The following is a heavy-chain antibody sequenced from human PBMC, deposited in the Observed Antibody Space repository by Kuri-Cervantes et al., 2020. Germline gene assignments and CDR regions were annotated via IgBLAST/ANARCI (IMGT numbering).Heavy chain of an antibody. D-gene: IGHD1-26*01. Sequence: GSLRLSCAVSGGSISSSNWWSWVRQPPGKGLEWIGEIYHSGSTNYNPSLKSRVTISIDKSKNQFSLKLNSVTAADTAVYYCAGSLSGSRDDWGQGTLVTVSS. CDR2: IYHSGST. CDR1: GGSISSSNW. CDR3: AGSLSGSRDD. V-gene: IGHV4-4*02. J-gene: IGHJ4*02.